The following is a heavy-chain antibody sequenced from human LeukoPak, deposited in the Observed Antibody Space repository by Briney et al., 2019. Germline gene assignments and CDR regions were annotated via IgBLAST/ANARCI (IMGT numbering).Heavy chain of an antibody. CDR1: GLTFSNAW. J-gene: IGHJ3*02. D-gene: IGHD2-2*01. CDR2: IKSKTDGGTT. V-gene: IGHV3-15*01. Sequence: GGSLRLSCAASGLTFSNAWMSWVRQAPGKGLEWVGRIKSKTDGGTTDYAAPVKGRFTISRDDSKNTLYLQMNSLKTEDTAVYYCTTVEDIVVVPAAMGAFDIWGQGTMVTVSS. CDR3: TTVEDIVVVPAAMGAFDI.